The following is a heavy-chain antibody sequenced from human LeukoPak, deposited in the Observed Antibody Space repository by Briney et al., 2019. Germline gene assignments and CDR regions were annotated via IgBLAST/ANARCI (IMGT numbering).Heavy chain of an antibody. CDR3: ARGLEYDILTGSEYYFDY. CDR1: GGPISSSY. Sequence: SETLSLTCTVSGGPISSSYWSWLRQPPGKGLELFGYIYYSGSTNYNPSLKSRVTISVDTSKNQFSLKLSSVTAADTAVYYCARGLEYDILTGSEYYFDYWGQGTLDTVSS. J-gene: IGHJ4*02. D-gene: IGHD3-9*01. CDR2: IYYSGST. V-gene: IGHV4-59*01.